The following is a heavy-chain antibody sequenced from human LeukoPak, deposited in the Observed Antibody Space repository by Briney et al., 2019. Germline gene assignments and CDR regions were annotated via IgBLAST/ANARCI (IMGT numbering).Heavy chain of an antibody. CDR3: AREVSIHLWSRGFDI. V-gene: IGHV4-61*08. D-gene: IGHD5-18*01. CDR1: GGSISSGGKY. J-gene: IGHJ3*02. Sequence: SSQTLSLTCTVSGGSISSGGKYWSWLRQHPGKGPEWIGYIYYSGSTNYNLSLKRRVTISVDTSKIQFSLKLSSVTAADTAVYYGAREVSIHLWSRGFDIWGQGIMVTVSS. CDR2: IYYSGST.